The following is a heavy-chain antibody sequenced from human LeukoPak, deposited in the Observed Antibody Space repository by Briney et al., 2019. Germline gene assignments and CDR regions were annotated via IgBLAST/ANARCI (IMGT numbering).Heavy chain of an antibody. CDR3: AKASSYSSGYYFDY. Sequence: QPGGSLRLSCAASGFTFSSYAMGWVRRAPGKGLEWVSSILGGGDNTYYADSVKGRFTISRDTSDNTLYLQMNGLRAEDTAVYYCAKASSYSSGYYFDYWGQGTLVTVSS. V-gene: IGHV3-23*01. D-gene: IGHD6-19*01. J-gene: IGHJ4*02. CDR1: GFTFSSYA. CDR2: ILGGGDNT.